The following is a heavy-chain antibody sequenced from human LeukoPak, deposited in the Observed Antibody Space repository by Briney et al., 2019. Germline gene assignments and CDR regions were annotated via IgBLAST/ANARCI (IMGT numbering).Heavy chain of an antibody. J-gene: IGHJ4*02. Sequence: WETLTLTCNVSGYSISVLANRGWLRPTPGKGVGLIGSFCCGGRTFYSPSLRSRVTISVQTSKTKFPLKLSSVTAADTAVYYCARGVTTVVTHSPAFDYWGQGTLVTVSS. CDR2: FCCGGRT. D-gene: IGHD4-23*01. CDR1: GYSISVLAN. CDR3: ARGVTTVVTHSPAFDY. V-gene: IGHV4-38-2*02.